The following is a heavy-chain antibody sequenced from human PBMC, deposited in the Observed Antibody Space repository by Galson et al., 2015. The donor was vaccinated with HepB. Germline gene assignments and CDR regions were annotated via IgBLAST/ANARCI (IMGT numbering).Heavy chain of an antibody. CDR3: ARAYYYDSSGWAPPLVSYAFDI. V-gene: IGHV3-7*03. CDR1: GFTFSSYW. D-gene: IGHD3-22*01. CDR2: IKQDGSEK. J-gene: IGHJ3*02. Sequence: SLRLSCAASGFTFSSYWMSWVRQAPGKGLEWVANIKQDGSEKYYVDSVKGRFTISRDNAKNSLYLQMNSLRAEDTAVYYCARAYYYDSSGWAPPLVSYAFDIWGQGTMVTVSS.